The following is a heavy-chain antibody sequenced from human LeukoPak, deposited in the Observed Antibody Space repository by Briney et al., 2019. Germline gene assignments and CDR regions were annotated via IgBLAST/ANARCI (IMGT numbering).Heavy chain of an antibody. J-gene: IGHJ6*02. CDR1: GGSISSGDYY. V-gene: IGHV4-30-4*01. CDR2: IYYSGST. CDR3: ARDAVVPAAISSYGMDV. Sequence: SETLSLTCTVSGGSISSGDYYWSWIRQPPGKGLEWIGYIYYSGSTYYNPSLKSRVTISVDTSKNQFSLKLSSVTAADTVVYYCARDAVVPAAISSYGMDVWGQGTTVTVSS. D-gene: IGHD2-2*01.